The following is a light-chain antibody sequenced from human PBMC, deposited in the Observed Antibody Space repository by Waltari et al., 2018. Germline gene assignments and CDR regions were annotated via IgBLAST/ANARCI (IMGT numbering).Light chain of an antibody. CDR1: SIDIGTYNY. Sequence: QSALTQPASVSGSPGQSITFSCTGTSIDIGTYNYVSWYQSHPGKAPKLMIYDVSKRPSGVSNRCSCSESGNAASLTISGLQAEDEAYYYCSSYTVNTTVVFGGGTKLTVL. V-gene: IGLV2-14*03. CDR2: DVS. J-gene: IGLJ3*02. CDR3: SSYTVNTTVV.